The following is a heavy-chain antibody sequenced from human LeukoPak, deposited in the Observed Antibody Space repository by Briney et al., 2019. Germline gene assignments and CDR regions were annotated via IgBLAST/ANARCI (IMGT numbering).Heavy chain of an antibody. J-gene: IGHJ5*02. CDR2: MNPNSGNT. V-gene: IGHV1-8*01. D-gene: IGHD2-15*01. CDR1: GYTFTSYD. Sequence: ASVKVSCKASGYTFTSYDINWVRQDTGQGLEWMGWMNPNSGNTGYAQKFQGRVTMTRNTSISTAYMELSSLRSEDTAVYYCARGECSGGSCYAHRWFDPWGQGTLVTVSS. CDR3: ARGECSGGSCYAHRWFDP.